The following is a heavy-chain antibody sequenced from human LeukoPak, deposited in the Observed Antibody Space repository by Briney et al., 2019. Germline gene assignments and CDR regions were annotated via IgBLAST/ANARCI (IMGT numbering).Heavy chain of an antibody. D-gene: IGHD5-12*01. J-gene: IGHJ4*02. CDR3: AKADSSTGWLPYFDY. CDR1: GFTFTSFA. V-gene: IGHV3-23*01. CDR2: VSGSGHST. Sequence: HPGTSLRLSCAASGFTFTSFAMTWVRQAPGKGLEWVSTVSGSGHSTYYADSVKGRFTVSRDNSNNRVSLQLNSLRAEDTAVYYCAKADSSTGWLPYFDYWGQGTLVTVSS.